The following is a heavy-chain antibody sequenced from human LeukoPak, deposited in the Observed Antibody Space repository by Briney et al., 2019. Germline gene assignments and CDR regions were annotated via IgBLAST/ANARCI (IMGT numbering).Heavy chain of an antibody. Sequence: ASVKVSCKASGGTFSSYAISWVRQAPGQVLEWMGGIIPIFGTANYAQRFQGRVTITADESTSTAYMELSSLRSEETAVYYCARDQYSSGWPYFGYWGQGTLVTVSS. CDR2: IIPIFGTA. CDR3: ARDQYSSGWPYFGY. CDR1: GGTFSSYA. D-gene: IGHD6-19*01. V-gene: IGHV1-69*13. J-gene: IGHJ4*02.